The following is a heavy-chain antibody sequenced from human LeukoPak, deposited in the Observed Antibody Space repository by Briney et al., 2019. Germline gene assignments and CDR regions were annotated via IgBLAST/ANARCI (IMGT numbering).Heavy chain of an antibody. CDR2: IIPIFGTA. J-gene: IGHJ4*02. V-gene: IGHV1-69*05. CDR1: GGTFSSYA. D-gene: IGHD2-21*02. CDR3: AREGYCGGDCYQFDY. Sequence: PVKVSCKASGGTFSSYAISWVRQAPGQGLEWMGGIIPIFGTANYAQKFQGRVTITTDESTSTAYMELSSLRSEDTAVYYCAREGYCGGDCYQFDYWGQGTLVTVSS.